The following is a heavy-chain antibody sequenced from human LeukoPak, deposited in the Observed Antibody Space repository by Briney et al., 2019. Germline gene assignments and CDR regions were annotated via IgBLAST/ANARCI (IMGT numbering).Heavy chain of an antibody. D-gene: IGHD3-22*01. CDR2: INWNGGST. V-gene: IGHV3-20*04. Sequence: GGSLRLSCAASGFTFSSYSMNWVRQAPGKGLEWVSGINWNGGSTGYADSVKGRFTISRDNAKNSLYLQMNSLRAEDTALYYCARDPSYDSSGYPFDYWGQGTLVTVSS. CDR3: ARDPSYDSSGYPFDY. CDR1: GFTFSSYS. J-gene: IGHJ4*02.